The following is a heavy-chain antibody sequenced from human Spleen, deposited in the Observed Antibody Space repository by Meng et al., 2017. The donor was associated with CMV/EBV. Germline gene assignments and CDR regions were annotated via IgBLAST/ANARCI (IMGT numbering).Heavy chain of an antibody. J-gene: IGHJ5*02. V-gene: IGHV1-46*03. CDR3: AIPTA. Sequence: PGAAVRVSCKASEYIFTSYHLHGGRQAPGQGLEWMGMINPSGGNATYAQKFQGRVTMTRDTSTSTVYMELSSLRSEDTAVYYCAIPTAWGQGTLVTVSS. CDR1: EYIFTSYH. CDR2: INPSGGNA.